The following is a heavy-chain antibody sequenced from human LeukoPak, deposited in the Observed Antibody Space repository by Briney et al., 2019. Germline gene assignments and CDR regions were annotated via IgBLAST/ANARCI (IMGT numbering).Heavy chain of an antibody. CDR3: ARKQGDY. Sequence: SETLSLTCTVSGDSITSYYWTWIRQPPGKGLEWIGYIYYSGSTNYNPSLKSRVTISVDTSKNQFSLRLSSVTAADTAVYYCARKQGDYWGQGTLVTASS. CDR2: IYYSGST. D-gene: IGHD1/OR15-1a*01. J-gene: IGHJ4*02. V-gene: IGHV4-59*01. CDR1: GDSITSYY.